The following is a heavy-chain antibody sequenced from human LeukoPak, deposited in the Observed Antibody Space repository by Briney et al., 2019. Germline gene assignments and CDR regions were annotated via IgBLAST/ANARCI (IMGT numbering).Heavy chain of an antibody. CDR2: ISYDGSNK. Sequence: GGSLRLSCAASGFTFSSYGMHWVRQAPGKGLEWVAVISYDGSNKYYADSVKGRFTISRDNSKNTLYLQMNSLRAEDTAVYYCAKDMYYYGSGSPTPFDYWGQGTLVTVSS. CDR3: AKDMYYYGSGSPTPFDY. D-gene: IGHD3-10*01. J-gene: IGHJ4*02. V-gene: IGHV3-30*18. CDR1: GFTFSSYG.